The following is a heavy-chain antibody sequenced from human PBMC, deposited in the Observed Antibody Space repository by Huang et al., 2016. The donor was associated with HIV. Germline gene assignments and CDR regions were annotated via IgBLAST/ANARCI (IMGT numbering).Heavy chain of an antibody. CDR1: GYTFNGYW. D-gene: IGHD2-2*01. CDR3: ARQGVGDFVVEPTGLGAFDI. Sequence: EVQLVQSGAVVKKPGESLKISCKGSGYTFNGYWIGWVRQMPGKGLEWMGSIYPGDSDTTYSPSFQGQVTISADKSISTANLQWSGLKASDTAMYYCARQGVGDFVVEPTGLGAFDIWGQGTMVTVSS. J-gene: IGHJ3*02. V-gene: IGHV5-51*01. CDR2: IYPGDSDT.